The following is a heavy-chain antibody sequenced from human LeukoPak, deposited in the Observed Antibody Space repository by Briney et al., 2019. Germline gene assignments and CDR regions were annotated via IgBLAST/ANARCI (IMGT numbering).Heavy chain of an antibody. D-gene: IGHD6-6*01. CDR1: GFTFSSYW. J-gene: IGHJ4*02. CDR2: INSDGSST. CDR3: ATKGSSDYFDY. Sequence: TGGSLRLSCAASGFTFSSYWMHWVRQAPGKGLVWVSRINSDGSSTSYADSVKGRFTISRDNAKNTLYLQMNSLRAEDTAVYYCATKGSSDYFDYWGQGTLVTVSS. V-gene: IGHV3-74*01.